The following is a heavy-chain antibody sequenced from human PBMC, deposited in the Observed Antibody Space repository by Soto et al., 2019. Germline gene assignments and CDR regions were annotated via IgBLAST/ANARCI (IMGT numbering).Heavy chain of an antibody. D-gene: IGHD3-22*01. Sequence: PSETLSLTCAVSGGSISSSNWWSWVRQPPGKGLEWIGEIYHSGSTNYNPSLKSRVTISVDKSKNQFSLKLSSVTAADTAVYYCARDGGRDDYDSSGYRANWGQGTLVTVSS. CDR2: IYHSGST. CDR1: GGSISSSNW. CDR3: ARDGGRDDYDSSGYRAN. J-gene: IGHJ4*02. V-gene: IGHV4-4*02.